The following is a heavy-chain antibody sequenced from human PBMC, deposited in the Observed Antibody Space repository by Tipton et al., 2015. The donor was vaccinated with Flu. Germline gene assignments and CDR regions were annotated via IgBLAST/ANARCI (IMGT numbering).Heavy chain of an antibody. CDR3: ARHSTGRVLDY. CDR2: INHSGST. V-gene: IGHV4-39*01. Sequence: TLSLTCTVSGGSISSSSYYWSWIRQPPGKGLEWIGEINHSGSTNYNPSLKSRVTISVDTSKNQFSLKLSSVTAADTAVYYCARHSTGRVLDYWGQGTLVTVSS. D-gene: IGHD4-17*01. CDR1: GGSISSSSYY. J-gene: IGHJ4*02.